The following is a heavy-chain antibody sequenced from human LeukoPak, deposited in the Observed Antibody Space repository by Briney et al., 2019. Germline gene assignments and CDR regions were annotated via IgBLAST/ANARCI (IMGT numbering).Heavy chain of an antibody. CDR3: ARAPGQNSNVYYMDV. CDR2: IYTSGST. CDR1: GGSISSYY. V-gene: IGHV4-4*07. Sequence: SETLSLTCTVSGGSISSYYWSWIRQPAGKGLVWIGRIYTSGSTNYNPSLKSRVTMSVDTSKNQFSLKLSSVTAADTAVYYCARAPGQNSNVYYMDVWGKGTTVTVSS. D-gene: IGHD2/OR15-2a*01. J-gene: IGHJ6*03.